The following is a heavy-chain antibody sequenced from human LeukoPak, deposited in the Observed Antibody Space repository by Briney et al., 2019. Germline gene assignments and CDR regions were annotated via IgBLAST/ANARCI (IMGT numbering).Heavy chain of an antibody. D-gene: IGHD3-10*01. Sequence: GGSLRLSCAASGFTVSSNYMSWVRQAPGKGLEWVSVIYSGGSTYYADSVKGRFTISRDNSKNTLCLQMNSLRAEDTAVYYCARDPPLISGSYHYGMDVWGQGTTVTVSS. J-gene: IGHJ6*02. CDR3: ARDPPLISGSYHYGMDV. CDR2: IYSGGST. V-gene: IGHV3-66*01. CDR1: GFTVSSNY.